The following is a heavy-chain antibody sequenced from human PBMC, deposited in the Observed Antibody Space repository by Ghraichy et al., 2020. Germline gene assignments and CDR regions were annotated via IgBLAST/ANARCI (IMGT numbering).Heavy chain of an antibody. CDR3: ARHSSNGWYERYLDY. CDR2: IYTTGST. D-gene: IGHD6-19*01. Sequence: SETLSLTCTVSGGSINDFYWSWIRQPPGKGLEWIGFIYTTGSTNYNPSLKSRVSISVDTSENQFSLKLSSETAADTAVYYCARHSSNGWYERYLDYWGQGTLVTVSS. V-gene: IGHV4-4*09. J-gene: IGHJ4*02. CDR1: GGSINDFY.